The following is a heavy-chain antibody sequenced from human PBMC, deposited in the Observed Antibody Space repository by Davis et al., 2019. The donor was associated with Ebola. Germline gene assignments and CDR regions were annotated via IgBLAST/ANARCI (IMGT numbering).Heavy chain of an antibody. CDR1: GGSISSYY. V-gene: IGHV4-59*01. D-gene: IGHD5-24*01. CDR3: ARERDRSHYYYYYMDV. CDR2: VYYSGIT. J-gene: IGHJ6*03. Sequence: PSETLSLTCTVSGGSISSYYWTWIRQPPGKGLEWIGYVYYSGITNYNPSLKSRVTISIDTSKNQFSLKLSSVTAADTAVYYCARERDRSHYYYYYMDVWGKGTTVTVSS.